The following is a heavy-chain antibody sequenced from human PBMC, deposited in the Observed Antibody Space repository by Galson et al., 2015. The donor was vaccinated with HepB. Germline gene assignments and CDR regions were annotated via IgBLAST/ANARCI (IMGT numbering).Heavy chain of an antibody. J-gene: IGHJ3*02. CDR2: IYYSGSA. V-gene: IGHV4-39*07. CDR3: AREEIVGATPADVFDI. Sequence: SETLSLTCTVSGGSISSSSYYWGWIRQPPGKGLEWIGSIYYSGSAYYNPSLKSRVTISVDTSKNQFFLKLSSVTAADTAVYYCAREEIVGATPADVFDIWGQGTMVTVSS. D-gene: IGHD1-26*01. CDR1: GGSISSSSYY.